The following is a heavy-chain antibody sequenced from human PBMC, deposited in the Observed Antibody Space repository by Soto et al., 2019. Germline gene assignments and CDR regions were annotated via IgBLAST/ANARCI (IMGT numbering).Heavy chain of an antibody. J-gene: IGHJ2*01. Sequence: QVQLVESGGGVVQPGRSLRLSCAASGFTFSSYAMHWVRQAPGKGLEWVAVISYDGGKKYYADSEKGRFTISRDNSKNTLYLQMNSLRPEDTAVYYCARPLWSDDYNWGYFDLWGRGTLVTVSS. V-gene: IGHV3-30-3*01. D-gene: IGHD4-4*01. CDR1: GFTFSSYA. CDR2: ISYDGGKK. CDR3: ARPLWSDDYNWGYFDL.